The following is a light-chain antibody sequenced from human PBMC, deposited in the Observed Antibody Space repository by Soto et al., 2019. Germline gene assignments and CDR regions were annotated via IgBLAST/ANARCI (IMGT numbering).Light chain of an antibody. CDR3: SSYTSSSTVV. CDR2: DVN. V-gene: IGLV2-14*01. Sequence: QSALTQPASVSGSPGQSITISCTGTSSDVGGYNYVSWYQQHPGKAAKLMIYDVNNRPSGVSNRFSGSKSGNTASLTISGLQAEDEADYYCSSYTSSSTVVFGGGTKVTVL. CDR1: SSDVGGYNY. J-gene: IGLJ3*02.